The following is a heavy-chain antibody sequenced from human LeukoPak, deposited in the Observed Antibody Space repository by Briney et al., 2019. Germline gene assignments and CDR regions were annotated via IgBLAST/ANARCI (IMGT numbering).Heavy chain of an antibody. CDR3: ARLNIIVETAMDYFDY. CDR2: ISAYNGNT. CDR1: GYTFTSFG. Sequence: GASVKVSCKTSGYTFTSFGISWVRQAPGQGLEWMGWISAYNGNTNYAQKLQGRVTMTTDTSTTTAYMELRSLRSDDTAVYYCARLNIIVETAMDYFDYWGQGTLVTVSS. J-gene: IGHJ4*02. V-gene: IGHV1-18*01. D-gene: IGHD5-18*01.